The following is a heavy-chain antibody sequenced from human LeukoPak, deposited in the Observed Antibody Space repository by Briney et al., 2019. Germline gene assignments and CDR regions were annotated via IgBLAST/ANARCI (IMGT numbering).Heavy chain of an antibody. Sequence: GASVKVSCKASGYTFTSYYMHWVRQAPGQGLEWMGIINPSGGSTSYAQKFQGRVTMTRDTSTSTVYMELSSLRSEDTAVYYCAREPVAVAGTGWFDPWGQGTLVTVSS. J-gene: IGHJ5*02. CDR1: GYTFTSYY. V-gene: IGHV1-46*01. CDR3: AREPVAVAGTGWFDP. CDR2: INPSGGST. D-gene: IGHD6-19*01.